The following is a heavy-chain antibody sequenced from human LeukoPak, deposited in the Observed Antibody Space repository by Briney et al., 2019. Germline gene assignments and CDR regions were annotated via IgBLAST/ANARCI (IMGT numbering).Heavy chain of an antibody. V-gene: IGHV3-7*01. Sequence: GGSLRLSCAASGFTFSSYWMSWVRQAPGKGLEWVANIKQDGSEEYYVDSVKGRFTISRDNAKNSLYLQMNSQRAEDTAVYYCARWNRFLEWLLYDYWGQGTLVTVSS. CDR2: IKQDGSEE. J-gene: IGHJ4*02. CDR1: GFTFSSYW. D-gene: IGHD3-3*01. CDR3: ARWNRFLEWLLYDY.